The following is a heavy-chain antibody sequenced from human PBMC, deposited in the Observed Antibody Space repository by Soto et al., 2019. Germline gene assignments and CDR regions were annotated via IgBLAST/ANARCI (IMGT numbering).Heavy chain of an antibody. CDR3: ARDQDGGVVVVPAAGY. D-gene: IGHD2-2*01. Sequence: PGGSLRLSCAASGFTFSDYYMSWIRQAPGKGLEWVSYISSSGSTIYYAGSVKGRFTISRDNAKNSLYLQMNSLRAEDTAVYYCARDQDGGVVVVPAAGYWGQGTLVTVSS. V-gene: IGHV3-11*01. CDR2: ISSSGSTI. J-gene: IGHJ4*02. CDR1: GFTFSDYY.